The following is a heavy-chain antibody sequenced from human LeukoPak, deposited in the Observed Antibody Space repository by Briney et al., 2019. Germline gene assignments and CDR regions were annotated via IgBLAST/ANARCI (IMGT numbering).Heavy chain of an antibody. D-gene: IGHD6-13*01. Sequence: SETLSLTCTVSGGSISSYYWSWIRQPPGKGLEWIGYIYYSGSTNYNPSLKSRVTISVDTSKNQFSLKQSSVTAADTAVYYCARGGGIAAAGIVYWGQGTLVTVSS. J-gene: IGHJ4*02. CDR2: IYYSGST. CDR3: ARGGGIAAAGIVY. CDR1: GGSISSYY. V-gene: IGHV4-59*01.